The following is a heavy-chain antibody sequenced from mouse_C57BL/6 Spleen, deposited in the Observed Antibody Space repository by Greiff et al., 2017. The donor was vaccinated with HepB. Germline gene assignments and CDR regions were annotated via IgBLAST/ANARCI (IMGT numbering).Heavy chain of an antibody. Sequence: VKLLESGAELVRPGTSVKMSCKASGYTFTNYWIGWAKQRPGHGLEWIGDIYPGGGYTNYNEKFKGKATLTADKSSSTAYMQFSSLTSEDSAIYYCARRGDYHFDYWGQGTTLTVSS. CDR2: IYPGGGYT. J-gene: IGHJ2*01. CDR3: ARRGDYHFDY. D-gene: IGHD2-4*01. V-gene: IGHV1-63*01. CDR1: GYTFTNYW.